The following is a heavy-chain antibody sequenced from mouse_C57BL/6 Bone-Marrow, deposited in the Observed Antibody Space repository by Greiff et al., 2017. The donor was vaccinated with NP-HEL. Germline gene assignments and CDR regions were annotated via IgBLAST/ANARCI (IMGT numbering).Heavy chain of an antibody. CDR2: IDPSDSYT. CDR1: GYTFTSYW. CDR3: ARGLTGTLFAY. Sequence: QVQLQQPGAELVRPGTSVKLSCKASGYTFTSYWMHWVKQRPGQGLEWIGVIDPSDSYTNYNQKFKGKATLTVDTSSSTAYMQLSSLTSEDSAVYYCARGLTGTLFAYWGQGTLVTVSA. J-gene: IGHJ3*01. V-gene: IGHV1-59*01. D-gene: IGHD4-1*01.